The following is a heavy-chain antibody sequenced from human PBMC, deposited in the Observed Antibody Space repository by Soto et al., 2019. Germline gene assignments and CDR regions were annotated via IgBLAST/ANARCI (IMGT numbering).Heavy chain of an antibody. CDR3: AKDRLAGNFDY. Sequence: EVQLLDSGGGLVQPGGSRGLSFQASGFTFTNNAMNWFRQAPGMGFRWVATFSNTGGGTYYADSVKGRFTISRDNSKNTLYLQMSSLRVEDTAVYYCAKDRLAGNFDYWGQGTQVTASS. V-gene: IGHV3-23*01. CDR2: FSNTGGGT. CDR1: GFTFTNNA. J-gene: IGHJ4*02.